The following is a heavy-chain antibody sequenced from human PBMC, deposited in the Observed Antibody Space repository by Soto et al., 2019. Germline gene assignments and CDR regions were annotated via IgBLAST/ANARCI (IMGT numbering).Heavy chain of an antibody. CDR3: ARDLGYCSGGSCYPDYYFDY. V-gene: IGHV1-2*04. CDR2: INPNSGGT. D-gene: IGHD2-15*01. CDR1: GYTFTGYY. J-gene: IGHJ4*02. Sequence: ASVKVSCKASGYTFTGYYMHWVRQAPGQGLEWMGWINPNSGGTNYAQKFQGWVTMTRDTSISTAYMELSRLRSDDTAVYYCARDLGYCSGGSCYPDYYFDYWGQGTLVTVSS.